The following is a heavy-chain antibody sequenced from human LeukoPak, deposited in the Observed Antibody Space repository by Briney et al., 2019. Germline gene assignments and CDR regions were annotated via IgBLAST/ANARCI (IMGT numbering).Heavy chain of an antibody. V-gene: IGHV3-23*01. J-gene: IGHJ4*02. Sequence: PPSETLSLTCTVSGGSISSYYWSWIRQPPGKGLEWVSAISGSGGSTYYADSVKGRFTISRDNSKNTLYLQMNSLRAEDTAVYYCAKGQTDEQWLIFDYWGQGTLVTVSS. CDR3: AKGQTDEQWLIFDY. D-gene: IGHD6-19*01. CDR2: ISGSGGST. CDR1: GGSISSYY.